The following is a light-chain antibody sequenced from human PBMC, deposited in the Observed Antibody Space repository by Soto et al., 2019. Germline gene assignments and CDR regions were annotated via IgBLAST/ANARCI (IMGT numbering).Light chain of an antibody. Sequence: VMTQSPDSLAVSLGERATLSCGASQSVSNNLAWYHQKPGQAPRPLIYGASTRATGVPARFSGSGSGTEFTLTISSLQSEDSAIYYCQQYSSWPFTFGPGTKVDTK. CDR1: QSVSNN. CDR3: QQYSSWPFT. V-gene: IGKV3-15*01. CDR2: GAS. J-gene: IGKJ3*01.